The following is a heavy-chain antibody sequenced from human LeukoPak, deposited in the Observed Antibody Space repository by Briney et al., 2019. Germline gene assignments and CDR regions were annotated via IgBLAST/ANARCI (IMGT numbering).Heavy chain of an antibody. J-gene: IGHJ4*02. V-gene: IGHV4-34*01. CDR1: GGSFSGYY. CDR3: AREAAAGTFYFDY. D-gene: IGHD6-13*01. CDR2: INHSGST. Sequence: SETLSLTCAVYGGSFSGYYWSWIRQPPGKGLEWIGEINHSGSTNYNPSLKSRVTISVDTSKNQFSLKLSSVTAADTAVYYCAREAAAGTFYFDYWGQGTLVTVSS.